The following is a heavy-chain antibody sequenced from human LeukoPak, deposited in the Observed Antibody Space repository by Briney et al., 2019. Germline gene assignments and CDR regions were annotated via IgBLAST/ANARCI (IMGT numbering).Heavy chain of an antibody. D-gene: IGHD2-21*01. CDR1: GGSNSSSY. CDR3: ARIYSAAFDI. V-gene: IGHV4-4*07. CDR2: IYTTGSP. Sequence: PSETLSLTCTVSGGSNSSSYWSWLRQPAGKGLEWIGRIYTTGSPNYNPSLKSRVTMSVDTSKNQFSLKLNSVTAADTAVYYCARIYSAAFDIWGQGTMVTVSS. J-gene: IGHJ3*02.